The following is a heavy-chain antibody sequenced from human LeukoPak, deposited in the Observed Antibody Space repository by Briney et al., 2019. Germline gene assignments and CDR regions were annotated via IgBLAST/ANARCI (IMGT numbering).Heavy chain of an antibody. J-gene: IGHJ1*01. D-gene: IGHD3-22*01. CDR3: ATYSSLNRREFQY. V-gene: IGHV3-7*01. CDR1: GFTFSNYW. CDR2: IKTDGSEK. Sequence: GGSLRLSCEGSGFTFSNYWMGWVRQAPGKGLQWVANIKTDGSEKYYVDSVKGRFTISRDNAKNSLYLQMNSLRAEDTAVYYSATYSSLNRREFQYWGQGTLLTVSS.